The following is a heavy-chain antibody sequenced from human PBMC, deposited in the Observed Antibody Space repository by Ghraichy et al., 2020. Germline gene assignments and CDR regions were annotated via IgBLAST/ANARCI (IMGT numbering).Heavy chain of an antibody. Sequence: GGSLRLSCAASGFTFSSYAMSWVRQAPGKGLEWVSAISTGGGSTYYADSVKGRFTISRDNSKNTLYLQMNSLRAEDTAVYYCAKGMYSSSWYDYWGQGTLVTVSS. CDR3: AKGMYSSSWYDY. CDR2: ISTGGGST. J-gene: IGHJ4*02. CDR1: GFTFSSYA. D-gene: IGHD6-13*01. V-gene: IGHV3-23*01.